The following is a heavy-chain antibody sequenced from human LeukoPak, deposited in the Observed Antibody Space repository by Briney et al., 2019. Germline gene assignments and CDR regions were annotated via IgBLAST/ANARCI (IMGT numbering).Heavy chain of an antibody. CDR3: ARDRGYCSGGSCYTVD. CDR1: GGTFSSYT. Sequence: GSSVKVSCKASGGTFSSYTISWVRQAPGQGLEWMGRIIPILGIANYAQKFQGRVTITADKSTSTAYMELSSLRSEDTAVYYCARDRGYCSGGSCYTVDWGQGTLATVSS. J-gene: IGHJ4*02. V-gene: IGHV1-69*04. CDR2: IIPILGIA. D-gene: IGHD2-15*01.